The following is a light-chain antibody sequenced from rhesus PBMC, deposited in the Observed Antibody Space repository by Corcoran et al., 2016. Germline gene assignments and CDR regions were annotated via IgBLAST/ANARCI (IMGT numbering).Light chain of an antibody. J-gene: IGKJ1*01. Sequence: DIQMTQSPSSLSASVGDRVTITCRASQGINNYLSWYQQRPGKAPKSLIYSASILEGGVPSRFSGSGSGTDCTLTIISLQPEDFATYNCQQHNTYPTFGQGTKVEIK. CDR3: QQHNTYPT. CDR2: SAS. CDR1: QGINNY. V-gene: IGKV1S14*01.